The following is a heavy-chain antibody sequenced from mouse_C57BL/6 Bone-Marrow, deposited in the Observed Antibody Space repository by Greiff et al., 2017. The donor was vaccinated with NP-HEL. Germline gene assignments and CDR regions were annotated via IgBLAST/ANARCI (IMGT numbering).Heavy chain of an antibody. J-gene: IGHJ1*03. D-gene: IGHD1-1*01. Sequence: VQLQESGPELVKPGASVKLSCKASGYTFTSYDINWVKQRPGQGLEWIGWIYPRDGSTKYNEKFKGKATLTVDTSSSTAYMELHSLTSEDSAVYFCARDTTVVARGYFDVWGTGTTVTVSS. V-gene: IGHV1-85*01. CDR3: ARDTTVVARGYFDV. CDR2: IYPRDGST. CDR1: GYTFTSYD.